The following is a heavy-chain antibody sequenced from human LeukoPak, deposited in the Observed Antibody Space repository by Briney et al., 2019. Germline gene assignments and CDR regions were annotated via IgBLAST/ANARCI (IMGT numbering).Heavy chain of an antibody. CDR2: INPSGGST. D-gene: IGHD6-19*01. V-gene: IGHV1-46*01. Sequence: ASVTVSCKASGYTFTSYYMHWVRQAPGQGLEWMGIINPSGGSTSYAQTFQGRVTMTRDTSTSTVYMELSSLRSEDTAVYYCARAKSDFSGWYDGYFDYWGQGTLVTVSS. CDR3: ARAKSDFSGWYDGYFDY. J-gene: IGHJ4*02. CDR1: GYTFTSYY.